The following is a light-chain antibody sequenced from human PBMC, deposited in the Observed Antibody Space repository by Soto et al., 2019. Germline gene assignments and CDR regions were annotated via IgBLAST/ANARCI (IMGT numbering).Light chain of an antibody. CDR3: AAWDDSLNGYV. V-gene: IGLV1-44*01. CDR2: GDN. Sequence: QSVLTQSPSASGTPGQRVTISCSGSSSNIGTNTVNWYQQLPGTAPKLLIYGDNQRPSGVPDRFSGSKSGTSAYLAISGLQSEDEADYYCAAWDDSLNGYVFAAGTQLTVL. J-gene: IGLJ1*01. CDR1: SSNIGTNT.